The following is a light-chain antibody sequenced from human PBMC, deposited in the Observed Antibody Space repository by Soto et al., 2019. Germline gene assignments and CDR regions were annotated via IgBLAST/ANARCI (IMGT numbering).Light chain of an antibody. CDR2: AAS. V-gene: IGKV1-39*01. CDR1: QSISTY. J-gene: IGKJ5*01. Sequence: IQLTQSPSPLSASVGDRVAITCLASQSISTYLNWYQQKPGKAPKVIIYAASNLQSGVPPRFSGSGSGTDLTITISSLQPEDVETYVCQQSYRTPITFGQGTRLEIK. CDR3: QQSYRTPIT.